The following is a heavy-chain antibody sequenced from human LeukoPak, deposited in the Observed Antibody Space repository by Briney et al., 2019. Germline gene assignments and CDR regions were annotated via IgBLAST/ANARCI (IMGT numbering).Heavy chain of an antibody. D-gene: IGHD3-10*01. J-gene: IGHJ4*02. CDR2: ISAYNGNT. V-gene: IGHV1-18*01. CDR1: GYTFTSYG. CDR3: ARVITMVRGVIFSYFDY. Sequence: ASVKVSCKASGYTFTSYGISWVRQAPGQGLEWMGWISAYNGNTNYAQKLQGRVTMTTDTSTSTAYMELRSLRSDNTAVYYCARVITMVRGVIFSYFDYWGQGTLVTVSS.